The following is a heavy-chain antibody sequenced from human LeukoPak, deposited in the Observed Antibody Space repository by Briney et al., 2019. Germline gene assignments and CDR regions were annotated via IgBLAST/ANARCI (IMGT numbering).Heavy chain of an antibody. CDR3: ARDSHSSGYYRYYFDY. Sequence: SETLSLTCTVSGGSISSGGYYWSWVRQRPGKGLEWIGYIYYSGSTHYNPSLKSRVTMSVDTSKNQFSLKLSSVTAADTAVYYCARDSHSSGYYRYYFDYWGQGTLVTVSS. D-gene: IGHD3-22*01. CDR2: IYYSGST. J-gene: IGHJ4*02. V-gene: IGHV4-31*03. CDR1: GGSISSGGYY.